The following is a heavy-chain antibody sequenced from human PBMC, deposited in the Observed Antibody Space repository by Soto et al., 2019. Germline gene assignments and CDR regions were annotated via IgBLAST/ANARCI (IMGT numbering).Heavy chain of an antibody. Sequence: GGSLRLSCAASGFTFSSYGMHWVRQAPGKGLEWVAVIWYDGSNKYYADSVKGRFTISRDNSKNTLYLQMNSLRAEDTAVYYCARESYSSGWYARHVIAFDIWGQGTMVTVSS. CDR2: IWYDGSNK. CDR3: ARESYSSGWYARHVIAFDI. J-gene: IGHJ3*02. D-gene: IGHD6-19*01. CDR1: GFTFSSYG. V-gene: IGHV3-33*01.